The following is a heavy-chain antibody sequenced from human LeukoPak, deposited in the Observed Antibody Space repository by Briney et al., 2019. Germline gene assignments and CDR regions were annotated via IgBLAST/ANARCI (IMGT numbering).Heavy chain of an antibody. J-gene: IGHJ1*01. CDR3: TKEPSGSGWSYTQYFQH. CDR2: ISDSGGRA. V-gene: IGHV3-23*01. CDR1: GFPFSSYA. Sequence: GGSLRLSCAASGFPFSSYAMSWVRQAPGEGLEWVSSISDSGGRADYADSVKGRFTISRDNSKNTLYLQINCLRVGDTAVYYCTKEPSGSGWSYTQYFQHWGQGTLVTVSS. D-gene: IGHD6-19*01.